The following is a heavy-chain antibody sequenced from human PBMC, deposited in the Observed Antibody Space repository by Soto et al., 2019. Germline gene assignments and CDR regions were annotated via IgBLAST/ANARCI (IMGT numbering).Heavy chain of an antibody. CDR1: GYTFSSYA. J-gene: IGHJ6*02. CDR2: ISPYNDDT. CDR3: ARGGYYDSSGSRDYHYYGMDV. D-gene: IGHD3-22*01. V-gene: IGHV1-18*01. Sequence: ASVKVACKASGYTFSSYAISWVRQAPGQGLEWLGWISPYNDDTKYAQKLQGRVFMTTDTPTKTAHLDLRSLRSDDTAVYYCARGGYYDSSGSRDYHYYGMDVWGQGTTVTVSS.